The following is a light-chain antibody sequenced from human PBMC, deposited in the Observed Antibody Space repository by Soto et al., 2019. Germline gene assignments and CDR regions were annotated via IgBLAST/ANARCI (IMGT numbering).Light chain of an antibody. V-gene: IGKV1-27*01. CDR1: QGISNY. J-gene: IGKJ3*01. Sequence: DIQMTQSPSSLSASVGDRVTITCRASQGISNYLAWYQQKPGKVPKLLIYAASTFQSGVPSRFSGRGSGADFTLIRSSLQPEDVATYSCQKYNTAPFAVGPGTKVD. CDR2: AAS. CDR3: QKYNTAPFA.